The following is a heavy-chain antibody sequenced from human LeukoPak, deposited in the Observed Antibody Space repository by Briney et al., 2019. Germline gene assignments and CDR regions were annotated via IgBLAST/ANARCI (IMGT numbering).Heavy chain of an antibody. Sequence: SGGSLRLSCAASGFTFSNYAMNWVRQAPGKGLEWVAVISGNGGRTYYADSVKGRFTVSRDNSKNTVYLQMNSLRADDTAVYYCAKNTESFGDPSTGYWGQGTLVTVSS. J-gene: IGHJ4*02. V-gene: IGHV3-23*01. CDR1: GFTFSNYA. CDR3: AKNTESFGDPSTGY. D-gene: IGHD4-17*01. CDR2: ISGNGGRT.